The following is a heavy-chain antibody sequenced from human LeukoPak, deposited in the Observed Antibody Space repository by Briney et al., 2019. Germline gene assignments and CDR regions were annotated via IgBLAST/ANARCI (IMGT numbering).Heavy chain of an antibody. CDR2: ISGSGDYS. V-gene: IGHV3-23*01. J-gene: IGHJ5*02. CDR3: AKDFSAGGNYGYGRFDP. Sequence: GGSLRLSCAASGFTFSNYVMNWVRQAPGKGLEWVSAISGSGDYSNSADSVKGRFTISRDNSENTLNLQMNSLRAEDTGVYYCAKDFSAGGNYGYGRFDPWGQGTLVTVSS. D-gene: IGHD4-17*01. CDR1: GFTFSNYV.